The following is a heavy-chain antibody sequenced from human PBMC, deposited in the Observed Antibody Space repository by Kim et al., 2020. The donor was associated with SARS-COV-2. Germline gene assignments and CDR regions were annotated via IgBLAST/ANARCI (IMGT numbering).Heavy chain of an antibody. CDR1: GGSFSGYY. Sequence: SETLSLTCAVYGGSFSGYYWSWIRQPPGKGLEWIGEINHSGSTNYNPSLKSRVTISVDTSKNQFSLKLSSVTAADTAVYYCASFEYSSSRGFDYWGQGTL. CDR2: INHSGST. CDR3: ASFEYSSSRGFDY. V-gene: IGHV4-34*01. D-gene: IGHD6-6*01. J-gene: IGHJ4*02.